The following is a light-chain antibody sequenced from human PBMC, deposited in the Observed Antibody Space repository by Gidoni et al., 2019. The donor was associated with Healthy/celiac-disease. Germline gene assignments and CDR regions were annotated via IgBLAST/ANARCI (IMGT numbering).Light chain of an antibody. J-gene: IGKJ4*01. CDR1: QSVSSSY. CDR3: QQYGSSPRT. V-gene: IGKV3-20*01. Sequence: ETVLTQSPGTLSWSPGERATLSCRASQSVSSSYLAWYQQKPGQAPRLLIYGASSRATGIPDRFSGSGSGTDFTLTISRLEPEDFAVYYCQQYGSSPRTFGGGTKVEIK. CDR2: GAS.